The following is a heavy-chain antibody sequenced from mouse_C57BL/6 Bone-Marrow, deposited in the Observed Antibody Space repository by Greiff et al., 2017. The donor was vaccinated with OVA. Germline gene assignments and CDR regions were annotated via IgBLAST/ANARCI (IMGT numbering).Heavy chain of an antibody. V-gene: IGHV5-12*01. CDR1: GFTFSDYY. J-gene: IGHJ3*01. D-gene: IGHD1-1*01. CDR2: ISNGGGST. CDR3: ARPHYYGSTWFAY. Sequence: EVKLMESGGGLVQPGGSLKLSCAASGFTFSDYYMYWVRQTPEKRLEWVAYISNGGGSTYYPDTVKGRFTISRDNAKNTLYLQMSRLQSEDTAMYYCARPHYYGSTWFAYWGQGTLVTVSA.